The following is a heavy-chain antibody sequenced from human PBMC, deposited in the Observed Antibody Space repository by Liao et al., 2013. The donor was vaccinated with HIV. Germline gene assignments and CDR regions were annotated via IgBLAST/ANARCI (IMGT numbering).Heavy chain of an antibody. CDR1: GGSISSGDYY. V-gene: IGHV4-30-4*08. D-gene: IGHD3-3*01. CDR3: ARGNTIFGAVPYCFDY. Sequence: QVQLQESGPGLVKPSQTLSLTCTVSGGSISSGDYYWSWIRQPPGKGLEWIGSIYYRGSTYYNPSLKSRVTISVNTSKNHFSLKLSSVTAADTAVYYCARGNTIFGAVPYCFDYWGQGTLVTVSS. J-gene: IGHJ4*02. CDR2: IYYRGST.